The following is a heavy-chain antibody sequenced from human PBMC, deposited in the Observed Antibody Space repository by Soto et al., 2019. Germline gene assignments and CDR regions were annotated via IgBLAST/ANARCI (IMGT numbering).Heavy chain of an antibody. Sequence: QVQLQESGPGLVKPSETLSLTCAVSGDSITSSTWWSRVRQPPGKGLQWIGDIYHSGSTNYNPSLRSRVTIAVQKSKNQFSLKLTSVTAADTAIYFCARDRRRSNTGIDPWGQGTLVTVSS. CDR2: IYHSGST. CDR3: ARDRRRSNTGIDP. J-gene: IGHJ5*02. D-gene: IGHD2-2*02. CDR1: GDSITSSTW. V-gene: IGHV4-4*02.